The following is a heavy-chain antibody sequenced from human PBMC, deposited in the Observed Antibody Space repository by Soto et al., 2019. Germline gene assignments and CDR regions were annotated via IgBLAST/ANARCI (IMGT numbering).Heavy chain of an antibody. V-gene: IGHV3-30-3*01. CDR1: GFTFSSYA. J-gene: IGHJ4*02. Sequence: GGSLRLSCAASGFTFSSYAMHWVRQAPGKGLEWVAVISYDGSNNYYVDSVKGRFTISRDNAKNSLYLQMNSLRVEDTAVYYCASSLLRGQGTLVTVSS. CDR3: ASSLL. CDR2: ISYDGSNN.